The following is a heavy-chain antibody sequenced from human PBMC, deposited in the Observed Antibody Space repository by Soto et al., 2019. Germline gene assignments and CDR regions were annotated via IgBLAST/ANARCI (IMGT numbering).Heavy chain of an antibody. Sequence: SETLSLTCIVSGGSISSGAYYWSWIRQHPGKGLEWIGYIYYSGSTYYNPSLKSRVTISADTSKNQFSLKVTSVTAADTAVYYCARLYGYCIRNSCHGHYAMDVWGQGTTVTVSS. J-gene: IGHJ6*02. V-gene: IGHV4-30-4*08. CDR3: ARLYGYCIRNSCHGHYAMDV. CDR2: IYYSGST. CDR1: GGSISSGAYY. D-gene: IGHD2-2*01.